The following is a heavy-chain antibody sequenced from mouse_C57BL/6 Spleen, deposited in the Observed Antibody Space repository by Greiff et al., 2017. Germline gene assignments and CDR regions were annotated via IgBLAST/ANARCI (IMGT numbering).Heavy chain of an antibody. J-gene: IGHJ4*01. V-gene: IGHV10-3*01. CDR3: VRDNYYGSSDNPGAMDY. CDR2: IRSKSSNYAT. CDR1: GFTFNTYA. Sequence: EVQLVESGGGLVQPKGSLKLSCAASGFTFNTYAMHWVRQAPGKGLEWVARIRSKSSNYATYYADSVKDRFTISRDESQSMLYLQMNNLKTEDTAMYYCVRDNYYGSSDNPGAMDYWGQGTSVTVSS. D-gene: IGHD1-1*01.